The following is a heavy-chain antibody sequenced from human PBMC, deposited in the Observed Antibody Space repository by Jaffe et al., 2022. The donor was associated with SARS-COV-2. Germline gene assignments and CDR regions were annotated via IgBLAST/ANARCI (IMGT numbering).Heavy chain of an antibody. Sequence: EVQLVESGGGLVQPGGSLRLSCAASGFTFSGYNMNWVRQAPGKGLEWVSYISSSSSTIYYADSVKGRFTISRDNAKNSLYLQMNSLRAEDTAVYYCARDSALGATTSTFDYWGQGTLVTVSS. CDR2: ISSSSSTI. CDR3: ARDSALGATTSTFDY. D-gene: IGHD1-26*01. V-gene: IGHV3-48*01. CDR1: GFTFSGYN. J-gene: IGHJ4*02.